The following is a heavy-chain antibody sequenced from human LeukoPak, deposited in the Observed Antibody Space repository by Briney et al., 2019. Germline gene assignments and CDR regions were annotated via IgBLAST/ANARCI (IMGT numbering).Heavy chain of an antibody. Sequence: GGSLRLSCAASGFTFSNHAMSWVRQAPGKGLEWVSGISDSGTSTYYADSVKGRFTISRDNSKNTLYLQMNSLRAEDTAVYYCAKGMPDTFSLFDYWGQGTLVTVSS. CDR3: AKGMPDTFSLFDY. CDR1: GFTFSNHA. V-gene: IGHV3-23*01. J-gene: IGHJ4*02. D-gene: IGHD3-16*01. CDR2: ISDSGTST.